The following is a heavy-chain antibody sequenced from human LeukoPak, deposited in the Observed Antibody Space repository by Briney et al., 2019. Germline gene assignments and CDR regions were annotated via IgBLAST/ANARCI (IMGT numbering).Heavy chain of an antibody. CDR2: IYASGGT. Sequence: SETLSLTYTVSGDSISSYYWSWIRQPAGKGLEWIGRIYASGGTNYNPSLKSRVTMSLDTSKNQFSLNLSSVTAADTAVYYCARKALPGNWFDPWGQGTLVTVSS. CDR3: ARKALPGNWFDP. J-gene: IGHJ5*02. CDR1: GDSISSYY. V-gene: IGHV4-4*07.